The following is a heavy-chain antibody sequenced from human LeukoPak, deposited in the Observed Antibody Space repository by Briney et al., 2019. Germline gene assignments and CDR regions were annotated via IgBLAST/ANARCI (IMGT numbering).Heavy chain of an antibody. V-gene: IGHV3-23*01. CDR2: ISGSGGST. J-gene: IGHJ4*02. CDR1: GFTFSSYA. CDR3: AKVSQDREFDY. Sequence: GGSLRLSCAASGFTFSSYAMSWVRQAPGKGLEWVSAISGSGGSTYYVDYVKGRFIISRDNSKITLYLKMNSLRAEDTAVYYCAKVSQDREFDYWGQGTLVTVSS.